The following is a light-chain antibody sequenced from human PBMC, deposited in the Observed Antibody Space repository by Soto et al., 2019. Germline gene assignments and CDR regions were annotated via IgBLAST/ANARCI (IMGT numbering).Light chain of an antibody. CDR3: SSYASSSTLVL. Sequence: QYALTQPASVSGSTGQSITISCTGTSSDVGGYNYVSWYQQHPGKAPKLMIYEVSHRPSGVSDRFSGSKSGNTASLTISGLLAEDEADYYCSSYASSSTLVLFGGGTKLTVL. V-gene: IGLV2-14*01. CDR1: SSDVGGYNY. CDR2: EVS. J-gene: IGLJ2*01.